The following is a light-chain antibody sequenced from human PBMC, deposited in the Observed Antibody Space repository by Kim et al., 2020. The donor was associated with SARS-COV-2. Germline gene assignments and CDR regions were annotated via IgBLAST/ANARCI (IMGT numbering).Light chain of an antibody. CDR1: HDIDIN. CDR2: DAA. Sequence: PGESATLSGRASHDIDINLAWYQQTPGQPPRLLIYDAAIRAAGIPDRFSGSGSGTDFTLTSGSLAPENFAVYYCQQRGNWPPALSFGGGTKVDFK. CDR3: QQRGNWPPALS. J-gene: IGKJ4*01. V-gene: IGKV3-11*01.